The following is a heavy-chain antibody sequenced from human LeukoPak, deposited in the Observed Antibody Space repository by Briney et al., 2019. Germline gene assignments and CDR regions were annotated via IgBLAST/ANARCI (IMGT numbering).Heavy chain of an antibody. D-gene: IGHD3-10*01. CDR3: ARGATRGPFDP. Sequence: GGSLRLSCAASGFTFSSYAMHWVRQAPGKGLEWVAVISYDGSNKYYADSVKGRFTISRDNSKNTLYLQMNSLRAEDTAVYYCARGATRGPFDPWGQGTLVTVSS. CDR1: GFTFSSYA. V-gene: IGHV3-30-3*01. CDR2: ISYDGSNK. J-gene: IGHJ5*02.